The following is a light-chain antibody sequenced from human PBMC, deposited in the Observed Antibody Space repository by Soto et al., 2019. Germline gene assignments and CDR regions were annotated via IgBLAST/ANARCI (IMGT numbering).Light chain of an antibody. CDR3: QQRSNWLT. J-gene: IGKJ5*01. CDR1: QSISSY. V-gene: IGKV1-39*01. CDR2: AAS. Sequence: DIQMTQSPSSLSASVGDRVTITCRASQSISSYLNWYQQKPGKAPKLLIYAASSLQSGVPSRFSGSGSGTDFTLTISSLEPEDFAVYYCQQRSNWLTFGQGTRLENK.